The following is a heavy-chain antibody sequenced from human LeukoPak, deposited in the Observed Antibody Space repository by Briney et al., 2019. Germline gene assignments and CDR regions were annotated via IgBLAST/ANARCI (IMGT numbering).Heavy chain of an antibody. J-gene: IGHJ6*02. Sequence: ASVKVSCKASGFTFTSYGISWVRQAPGQGLEWMGWISAYNGNTNYAQKLQGRVTMTTDTSTSTAYMELRSLISDDTAVYYCARGLSSEIYYYYYGMDVWGQGTTVTVSS. CDR1: GFTFTSYG. V-gene: IGHV1-18*01. CDR3: ARGLSSEIYYYYYGMDV. CDR2: ISAYNGNT. D-gene: IGHD3-10*02.